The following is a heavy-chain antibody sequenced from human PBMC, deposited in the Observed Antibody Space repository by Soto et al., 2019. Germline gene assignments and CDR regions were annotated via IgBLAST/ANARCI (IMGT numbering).Heavy chain of an antibody. Sequence: GGSLRLSCAASGFTFGDYYMSWIRQAPGKGLEWVSYISSSGSTIYYADSVKGRFTISRDNAKNSLYLQMNSLRAEDTAVYYCARGYDFWSGYLEPLDYWGQGTLVTVSS. CDR3: ARGYDFWSGYLEPLDY. CDR1: GFTFGDYY. J-gene: IGHJ4*02. CDR2: ISSSGSTI. D-gene: IGHD3-3*01. V-gene: IGHV3-11*01.